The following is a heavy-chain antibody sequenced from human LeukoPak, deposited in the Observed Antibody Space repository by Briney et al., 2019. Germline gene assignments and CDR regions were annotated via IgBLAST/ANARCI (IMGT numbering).Heavy chain of an antibody. V-gene: IGHV1-69*13. D-gene: IGHD2-2*01. J-gene: IGHJ6*02. CDR2: IIPIFGTA. CDR1: GGTFSSYA. CDR3: AMVPAAAYYYYGMDV. Sequence: SVKVSCKASGGTFSSYAISWVRQAPGQGLEWMGGIIPIFGTANYAQKFQGRVTITADESTSTAYMELSSLRSEDTAVYYCAMVPAAAYYYYGMDVWGQGTTVTVSS.